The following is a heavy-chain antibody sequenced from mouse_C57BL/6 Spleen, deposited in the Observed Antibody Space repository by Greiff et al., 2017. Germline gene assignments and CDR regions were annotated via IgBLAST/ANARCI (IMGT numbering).Heavy chain of an antibody. CDR3: ARSGDGYAMDY. CDR2: IDPSDSYT. J-gene: IGHJ4*01. CDR1: GYTFTSYW. V-gene: IGHV1-69*01. Sequence: QVQLQQPGAELVMPGASVKLSCKASGYTFTSYWMHWVKQRPGQGLEWIGEIDPSDSYTNYNQKFKGKSTLTVDKSSSTAYMQLSSLTSEDSAGYYCARSGDGYAMDYWGQGTSVTVSS.